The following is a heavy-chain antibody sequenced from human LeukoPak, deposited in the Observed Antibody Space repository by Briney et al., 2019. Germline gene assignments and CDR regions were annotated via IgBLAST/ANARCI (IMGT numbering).Heavy chain of an antibody. V-gene: IGHV4-38-2*01. CDR1: GYSISSGYY. Sequence: PSETLSLTCAVSGYSISSGYYWGWIRQPPVKGLEWIGSIYHSGSTYYNPSLKSRVTISVDTSKNQFSLKLSSVTAADTAVYYCARQRGILTGPRGAFDIWGQGTMVTVSS. J-gene: IGHJ3*02. CDR3: ARQRGILTGPRGAFDI. D-gene: IGHD3-9*01. CDR2: IYHSGST.